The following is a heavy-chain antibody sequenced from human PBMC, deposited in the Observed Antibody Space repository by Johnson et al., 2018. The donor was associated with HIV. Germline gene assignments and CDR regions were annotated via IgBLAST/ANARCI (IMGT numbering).Heavy chain of an antibody. J-gene: IGHJ3*02. CDR3: AKPPSMGADAFDI. CDR2: IRYDGSNK. V-gene: IGHV3-30*02. Sequence: VQLVESGGGVVQPGGSLRLSCAASGFTFSSYGMHWVRQVSGKGLEWVAFIRYDGSNKYYADSVKGRFNISRDNSKNALYLQMSSLRPEDTAVYYCAKPPSMGADAFDIWGHGAMVTVSS. D-gene: IGHD3-16*01. CDR1: GFTFSSYG.